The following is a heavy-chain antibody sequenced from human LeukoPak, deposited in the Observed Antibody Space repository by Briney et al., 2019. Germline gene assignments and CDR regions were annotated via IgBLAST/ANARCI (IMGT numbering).Heavy chain of an antibody. V-gene: IGHV4-39*01. D-gene: IGHD6-19*01. J-gene: IGHJ4*02. CDR2: IYYSGST. Sequence: SETLSLTCTVSGGSITSNAHYWGWIRQPPGKGLEWIGSIYYSGSTYYNPSLTSRITISVDTSKNQFSLKLSSVTAADTAVYYCARGPISSGWYPFPYYFDYWGQGTLVTVSS. CDR3: ARGPISSGWYPFPYYFDY. CDR1: GGSITSNAHY.